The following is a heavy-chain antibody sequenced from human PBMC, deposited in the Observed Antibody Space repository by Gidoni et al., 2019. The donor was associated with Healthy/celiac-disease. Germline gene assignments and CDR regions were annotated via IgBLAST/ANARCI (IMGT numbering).Heavy chain of an antibody. J-gene: IGHJ4*02. Sequence: QVQLQESGPGLVKPSETLSLTCAVSGYSISSGYYWGWIRQPPGKGLEWIGSIYHSGSTYYNPSLKSRVTISVDTSKNQFSLKLSSVTAADTAVYYCVGGDTAMVPTYCWGQGTLVTVSS. CDR1: GYSISSGYY. CDR2: IYHSGST. CDR3: VGGDTAMVPTYC. D-gene: IGHD5-18*01. V-gene: IGHV4-38-2*01.